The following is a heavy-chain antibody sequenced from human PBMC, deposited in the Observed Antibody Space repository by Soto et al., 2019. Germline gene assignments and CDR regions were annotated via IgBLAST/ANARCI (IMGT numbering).Heavy chain of an antibody. J-gene: IGHJ4*02. CDR1: GFTFSSYG. Sequence: PGGSLSLSCAVSGFTFSSYGMHWVRQAPGKGLEWVAVISYDGSNKYYADSVKGRFSVSRDSSKNTLYLQMNSLRAEDTAVYYCARERDTTMAPSFDSWGQGTLVTVSS. V-gene: IGHV3-30*03. CDR3: ARERDTTMAPSFDS. D-gene: IGHD5-18*01. CDR2: ISYDGSNK.